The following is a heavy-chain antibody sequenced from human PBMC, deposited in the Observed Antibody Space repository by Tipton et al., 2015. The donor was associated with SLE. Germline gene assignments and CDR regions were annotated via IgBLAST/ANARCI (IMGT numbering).Heavy chain of an antibody. CDR3: ARHNDGYGCFDS. Sequence: TLSLTCAVSGGSISSTSSSWGWIRQPPGKGLEWIGTLFQTGITYHNPSLKRPVSISIDPSKNQFSLKLDYVTAADTALYYCARHNDGYGCFDSWGQGTLVTVSS. J-gene: IGHJ4*02. CDR2: LFQTGIT. CDR1: GGSISSTSSS. V-gene: IGHV4-39*07. D-gene: IGHD5-24*01.